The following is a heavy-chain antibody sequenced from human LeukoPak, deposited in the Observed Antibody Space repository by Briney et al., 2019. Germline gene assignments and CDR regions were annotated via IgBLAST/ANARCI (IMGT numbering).Heavy chain of an antibody. Sequence: SETLSLTCTVSGGSISSGSYYWGWIRQPPGKGLEWIGSINYSGNTFYGPSLKSRITVSVDTSKNQFSLNLNSVTAADTAVYYCATPGRDGFNYIWRTWGQGTLVTVSS. CDR3: ATPGRDGFNYIWRT. D-gene: IGHD5-24*01. CDR1: GGSISSGSYY. J-gene: IGHJ5*02. V-gene: IGHV4-39*01. CDR2: INYSGNT.